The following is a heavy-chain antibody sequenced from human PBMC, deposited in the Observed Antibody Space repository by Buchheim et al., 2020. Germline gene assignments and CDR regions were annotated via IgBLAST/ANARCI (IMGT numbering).Heavy chain of an antibody. D-gene: IGHD3-3*01. J-gene: IGHJ1*01. CDR1: GFTFGSYG. CDR2: ISYDGSNV. CDR3: ATHHRLGVVGSEYFQH. Sequence: QVQLVESGGGVVQPGKSLRLSCAASGFTFGSYGMHWVRQAPGKGLEWVALISYDGSNVYYADSVKGRFIISRDPSKNTLYLQMSSLRAEDTAVYYCATHHRLGVVGSEYFQHWGKGTL. V-gene: IGHV3-30*03.